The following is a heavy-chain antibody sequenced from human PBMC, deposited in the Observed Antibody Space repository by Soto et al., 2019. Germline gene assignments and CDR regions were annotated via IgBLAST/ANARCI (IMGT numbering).Heavy chain of an antibody. Sequence: PSQTLSLTCAISGDSVSSNTASWNWIRQSPSRGLEWLGRTYFRSKWYNDYAVSVKSRIIINPDTSNNQFSLQLNSVTPEDTAVYFCAKGDNLGPKTGYAFGPWGQGIMVPVSS. CDR3: AKGDNLGPKTGYAFGP. V-gene: IGHV6-1*01. CDR2: TYFRSKWYN. D-gene: IGHD5-12*01. CDR1: GDSVSSNTAS. J-gene: IGHJ5*02.